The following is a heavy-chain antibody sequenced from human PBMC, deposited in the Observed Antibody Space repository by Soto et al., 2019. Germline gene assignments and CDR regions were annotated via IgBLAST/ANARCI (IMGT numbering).Heavy chain of an antibody. CDR2: TYQSGSA. V-gene: IGHV4-30-2*06. J-gene: IGHJ6*02. CDR1: GGSISSGGYS. CDR3: ARDYYGMDV. Sequence: PSETLSLTCTVSGGSISSGGYSWTWIRQSPGKGLEWIGYTYQSGSAYYNPSLKSRVTIPVDRSKNQFSLNLTSVTAADTAVYYCARDYYGMDVWGQGTTVTVSS.